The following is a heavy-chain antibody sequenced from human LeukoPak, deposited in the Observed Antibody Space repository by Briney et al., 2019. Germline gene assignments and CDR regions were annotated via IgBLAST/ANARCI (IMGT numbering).Heavy chain of an antibody. CDR1: GYTLTELS. Sequence: ASVKVSCKVSGYTLTELSMHWVRQAPGKGLEWMEGFDPEDGETIYAQKFQGRVTMTEDTSTDTAYMELSSLRSEDTAVYYCATDLGGSYPGAFDIWGQGTMVTVSS. J-gene: IGHJ3*02. CDR3: ATDLGGSYPGAFDI. CDR2: FDPEDGET. D-gene: IGHD1-26*01. V-gene: IGHV1-24*01.